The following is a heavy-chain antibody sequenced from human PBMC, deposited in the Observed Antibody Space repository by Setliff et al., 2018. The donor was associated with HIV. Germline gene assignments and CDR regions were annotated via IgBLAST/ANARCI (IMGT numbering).Heavy chain of an antibody. CDR2: INVDGSSI. V-gene: IGHV3-74*01. CDR1: GFTFTDYW. CDR3: ARLPQDVRSSIDF. D-gene: IGHD6-6*01. Sequence: GGSLRLSCAASGFTFTDYWKHWVRQVPGQGLVWVSRINVDGSSISYADSVKGRFTISRDNAKNTLFLQMNSLRAEDTAVYYCARLPQDVRSSIDFWGQGTLVTVSS. J-gene: IGHJ4*02.